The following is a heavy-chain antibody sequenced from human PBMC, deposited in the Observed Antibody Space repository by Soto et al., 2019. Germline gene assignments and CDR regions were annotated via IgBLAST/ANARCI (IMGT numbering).Heavy chain of an antibody. D-gene: IGHD6-19*01. J-gene: IGHJ5*02. CDR3: ARDPGIAVAGIHKHNWFDP. Sequence: PSETLSLTCTVSGGSISSSSYYWSWIRQPPGKGLEWIGYIYYSGSTNYNPSLKSRVTISVDTSKNQFSLKLSSVTAADTAVYYCARDPGIAVAGIHKHNWFDPWGQGTLVTVSS. CDR1: GGSISSSSYY. CDR2: IYYSGST. V-gene: IGHV4-61*01.